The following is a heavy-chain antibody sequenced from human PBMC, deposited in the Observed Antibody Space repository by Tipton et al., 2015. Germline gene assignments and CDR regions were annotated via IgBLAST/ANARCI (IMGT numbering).Heavy chain of an antibody. CDR1: GGSISSNY. Sequence: TLSLTCTVSGGSISSNYWSWIRQPAGKGLEWIGRIYSSGSTNYNSSLKGRVTMSVDTSKNQFSLKLTSVTAADTAVYYCASRGAHGGNLPFDYWGQGTLVTVSS. CDR2: IYSSGST. CDR3: ASRGAHGGNLPFDY. J-gene: IGHJ4*02. V-gene: IGHV4-4*07. D-gene: IGHD4-23*01.